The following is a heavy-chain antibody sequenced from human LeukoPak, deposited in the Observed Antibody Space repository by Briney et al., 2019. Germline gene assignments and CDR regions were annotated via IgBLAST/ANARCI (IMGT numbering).Heavy chain of an antibody. CDR3: AKEVLGYSSTYYYGMDV. CDR2: ISGSGGST. D-gene: IGHD6-13*01. V-gene: IGHV3-23*01. CDR1: GFTFDGYS. Sequence: PGRFLRLSCSAPGFTFDGYSVSWVRQAPWKGLEWVSAISGSGGSTYYADSVKGRFTISRDNSKNTLYLQMNSLRAEDTAVYYCAKEVLGYSSTYYYGMDVWGQGTTVTVSS. J-gene: IGHJ6*02.